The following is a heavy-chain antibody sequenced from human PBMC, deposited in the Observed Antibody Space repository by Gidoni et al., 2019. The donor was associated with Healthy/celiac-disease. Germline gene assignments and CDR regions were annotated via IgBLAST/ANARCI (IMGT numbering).Heavy chain of an antibody. V-gene: IGHV5-51*03. CDR2: IYPGDYDT. D-gene: IGHD3-22*01. J-gene: IGHJ6*03. CDR3: ARCVGDSSGSYYYYMDV. Sequence: VQLVQSGAEVKQPGESLKISCKGSGYSFTSYWIGWLRQMPGKGLEWMGIIYPGDYDTRYSPSFQGKVTISADKSISTAYLQWSSLKASDTAMYYCARCVGDSSGSYYYYMDVWGKGTTVTVSS. CDR1: GYSFTSYW.